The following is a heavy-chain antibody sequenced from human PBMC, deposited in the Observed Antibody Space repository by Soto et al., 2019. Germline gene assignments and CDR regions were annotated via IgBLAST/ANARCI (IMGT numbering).Heavy chain of an antibody. D-gene: IGHD2-15*01. CDR3: AKGAASVDVVDAFDI. CDR1: GGSISSGDYY. Sequence: PSETLSLTCTVSGGSISSGDYYWSWIRQPPGKGLEWIGYIYYSGSTYYNPSLKSRVTISVDTSKNQFSLKLSSVTAADTAVYYCAKGAASVDVVDAFDIWGQGTMVTVSS. V-gene: IGHV4-30-4*01. J-gene: IGHJ3*02. CDR2: IYYSGST.